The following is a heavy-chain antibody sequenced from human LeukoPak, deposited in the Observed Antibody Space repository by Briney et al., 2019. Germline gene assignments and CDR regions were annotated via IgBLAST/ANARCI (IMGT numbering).Heavy chain of an antibody. Sequence: PSETLSLTCAVYGGSFSGYYWSWIRQPPGKGLEWIGEINHSGSTNYNPSLKSRVTISVDTSKNQFSLKLSSVTAADTAVYYCASSVVVVAARLNWFDPWGQGTLVTVSS. CDR1: GGSFSGYY. D-gene: IGHD2-15*01. CDR2: INHSGST. J-gene: IGHJ5*02. V-gene: IGHV4-34*01. CDR3: ASSVVVVAARLNWFDP.